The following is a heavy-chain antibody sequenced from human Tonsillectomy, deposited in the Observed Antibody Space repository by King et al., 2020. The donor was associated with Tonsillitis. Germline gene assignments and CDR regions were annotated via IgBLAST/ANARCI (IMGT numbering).Heavy chain of an antibody. D-gene: IGHD2-15*01. V-gene: IGHV1-2*02. CDR2: INPNSGGT. J-gene: IGHJ6*02. CDR3: ARVTEFDCSGRTCYGMDV. Sequence: QLVQSGAEVKKPGASVKVSCKASGYTFTGYYMHWVRQAPGQGLEWMGWINPNSGGTNYAQKFQGRVTMTRDTSISTAYMELRRLRSDDTAVYYCARVTEFDCSGRTCYGMDVWGQGTTVTVSS. CDR1: GYTFTGYY.